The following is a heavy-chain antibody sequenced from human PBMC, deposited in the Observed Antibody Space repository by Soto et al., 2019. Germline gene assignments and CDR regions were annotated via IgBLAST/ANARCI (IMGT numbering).Heavy chain of an antibody. CDR2: ISTYNGNT. J-gene: IGHJ4*02. Sequence: ASVKVSCKASGYPFTTYGITWVRQAPGQGLEWMGWISTYNGNTNYAQSLQGRVTMTRETSSTTAYMEPRSLRSDDTAVYYCARVMTTFGVVSKGPDHWGQGTLVTVSS. D-gene: IGHD3-3*01. CDR3: ARVMTTFGVVSKGPDH. V-gene: IGHV1-18*04. CDR1: GYPFTTYG.